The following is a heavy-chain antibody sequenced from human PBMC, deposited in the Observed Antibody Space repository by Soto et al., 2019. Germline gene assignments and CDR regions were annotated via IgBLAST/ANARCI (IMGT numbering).Heavy chain of an antibody. V-gene: IGHV3-33*01. CDR1: GFTFSSYG. CDR2: IWYDGSNK. Sequence: QVQLVESGGGVVQPGRSLRLSCAASGFTFSSYGMHWVRQAPGKGLEWVAVIWYDGSNKYYADSVKGRFTISRDNSKNTLYLQMNSLRAEDTAVYYCARDHAGLPYYYDSSGSKSSDAFDIWGQGTMVTVSS. D-gene: IGHD3-22*01. CDR3: ARDHAGLPYYYDSSGSKSSDAFDI. J-gene: IGHJ3*02.